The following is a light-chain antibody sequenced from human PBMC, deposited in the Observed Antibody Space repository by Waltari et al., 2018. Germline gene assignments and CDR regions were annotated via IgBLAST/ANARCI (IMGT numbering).Light chain of an antibody. CDR2: DDY. CDR1: NIETKH. Sequence: SYVLTQPPSVSVAPGQTATITCGGDNIETKHVHWYQQKPGQAPRLVVYDDYVRPSGLPDRFSGTTSGNTATLTISRVEAGGEADYYCQVWDDSSNHWVFGGGTKLTVL. CDR3: QVWDDSSNHWV. J-gene: IGLJ3*02. V-gene: IGLV3-21*02.